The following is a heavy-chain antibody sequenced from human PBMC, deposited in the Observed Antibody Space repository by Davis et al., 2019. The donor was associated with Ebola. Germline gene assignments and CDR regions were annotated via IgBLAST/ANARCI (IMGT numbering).Heavy chain of an antibody. Sequence: PGGSLRLSCAASGFSFSDYYMSWIRQAPGKGLEWISFISSTSTYTNYADSVKGRFSISRDNAKNSLSLQMNSLRAEDTAIYYCARWSTETWYTYWGQGTLVTVSS. V-gene: IGHV3-11*06. CDR2: ISSTSTYT. D-gene: IGHD1-1*01. CDR1: GFSFSDYY. J-gene: IGHJ4*02. CDR3: ARWSTETWYTY.